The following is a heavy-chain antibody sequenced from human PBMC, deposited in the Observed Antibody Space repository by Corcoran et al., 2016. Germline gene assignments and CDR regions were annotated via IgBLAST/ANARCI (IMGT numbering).Heavy chain of an antibody. CDR2: INPSGGST. D-gene: IGHD3-9*01. V-gene: IGHV1-46*01. CDR1: GYTFTSYY. CDR3: ARGSPLRYCDWLPPPF. Sequence: QVQLVQSGAEVKKPGASVKVSCKASGYTFTSYYMHWVRQAPGQGLEWMGIINPSGGSTSYAQKFQGRVTMTRDTSTSTVYMELSSLRSEDPAVYYCARGSPLRYCDWLPPPFWGQGTLVTVSS. J-gene: IGHJ4*02.